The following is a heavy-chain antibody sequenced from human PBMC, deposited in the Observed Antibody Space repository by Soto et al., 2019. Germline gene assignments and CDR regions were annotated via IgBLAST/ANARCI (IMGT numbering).Heavy chain of an antibody. J-gene: IGHJ5*02. CDR2: IIPMYSTE. Sequence: ASVKVSCKASGGTFSSYVISWVRQAPGQGLEWMGGIIPMYSTENYAQKFQDRVTITADTSTSTAYMELSSLRSEDTAVYYCARDLGGCSGGSCRYNWFDPWGQGTPVTVSS. CDR1: GGTFSSYV. V-gene: IGHV1-69*06. CDR3: ARDLGGCSGGSCRYNWFDP. D-gene: IGHD2-15*01.